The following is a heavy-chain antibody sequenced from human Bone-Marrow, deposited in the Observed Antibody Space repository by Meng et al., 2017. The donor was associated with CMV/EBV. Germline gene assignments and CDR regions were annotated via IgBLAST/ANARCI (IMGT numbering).Heavy chain of an antibody. V-gene: IGHV1-69*05. CDR3: ASSDYYDSSGYYYYFDF. CDR2: IIPIFGTT. J-gene: IGHJ4*02. Sequence: GTFSSHAISCVRQAPGQGLEWMGGIIPIFGTTSYAQKFQGRVTITTDESTSTSYMELSSLRSEDTAVYYCASSDYYDSSGYYYYFDFWGQGTLVTVSS. D-gene: IGHD3-22*01. CDR1: GTFSSHA.